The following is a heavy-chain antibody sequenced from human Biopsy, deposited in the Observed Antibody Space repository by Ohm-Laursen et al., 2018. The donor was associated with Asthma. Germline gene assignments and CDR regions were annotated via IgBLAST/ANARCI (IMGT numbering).Heavy chain of an antibody. CDR1: GYTVTRYA. Sequence: GSSVKVSCKASGYTVTRYAINWVRQAPGQGLEWMGWINTNTGNPTYAQGFTGRFVFSLDTSVNTAHLQISSLKAEDTAVYFCARMISYYDEMRDPFFDYWDQGTLVTVSS. V-gene: IGHV7-4-1*02. D-gene: IGHD3-16*01. CDR3: ARMISYYDEMRDPFFDY. CDR2: INTNTGNP. J-gene: IGHJ4*02.